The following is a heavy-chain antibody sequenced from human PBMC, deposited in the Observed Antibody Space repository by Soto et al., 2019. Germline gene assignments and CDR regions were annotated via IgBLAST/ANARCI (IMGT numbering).Heavy chain of an antibody. J-gene: IGHJ5*02. CDR2: ISSSSSTI. CDR3: AMQGSGWYGVPRS. D-gene: IGHD6-19*01. V-gene: IGHV3-48*01. CDR1: GFTFSSYS. Sequence: EVQLVESGGGLVQPGGSLRLSCAASGFTFSSYSMNWVRQAPGKGLEWVSYISSSSSTIYYADSVKGRFTISRDNAKNSLYLQMHSLRAEDTAVYYCAMQGSGWYGVPRSWGQGTLVTVSS.